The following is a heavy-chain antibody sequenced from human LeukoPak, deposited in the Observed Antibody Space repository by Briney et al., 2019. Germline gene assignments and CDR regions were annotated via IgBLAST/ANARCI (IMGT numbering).Heavy chain of an antibody. CDR2: IYYSGST. D-gene: IGHD2-15*01. CDR1: GGSISSYY. J-gene: IGHJ6*03. Sequence: PSETLSLTCTVSGGSISSYYWSWIRQPPGKGLEWIGYIYYSGSTNYNPSLKSRVTISVYTSKNQFSLKLSSVTAADTAVYYCARTTEGYCRGRSCYSYYYYMDVWGKGTTVTVSS. V-gene: IGHV4-59*01. CDR3: ARTTEGYCRGRSCYSYYYYMDV.